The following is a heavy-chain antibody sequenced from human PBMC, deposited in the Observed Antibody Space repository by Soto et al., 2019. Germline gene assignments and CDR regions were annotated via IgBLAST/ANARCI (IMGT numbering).Heavy chain of an antibody. CDR1: GFTFSSYA. V-gene: IGHV3-23*01. J-gene: IGHJ4*02. D-gene: IGHD2-15*01. Sequence: AGGSLRLSCAASGFTFSSYAVGWVRQGPGKGLEWVAVVSIGGSTHYADSVRGRFTISRDNSKNTLSLQMNSLTAEDTAVYFCAKRRGAGGHFDYWGQGALVTVSS. CDR3: AKRRGAGGHFDY. CDR2: VSIGGST.